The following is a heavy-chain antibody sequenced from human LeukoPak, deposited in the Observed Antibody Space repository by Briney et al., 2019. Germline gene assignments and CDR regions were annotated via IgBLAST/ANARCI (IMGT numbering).Heavy chain of an antibody. V-gene: IGHV4-38-2*02. CDR3: ARAAEVPYYYGSGKYNWFDP. CDR1: GYSISSGYY. J-gene: IGHJ5*02. D-gene: IGHD3-10*01. CDR2: INHSGST. Sequence: SETLSLTCTVSGYSISSGYYWSWIRQPPGKGLEWIGEINHSGSTNYNPSLKSRVTISVDTSKNQFSLKLSSVTAADTAVCYCARAAEVPYYYGSGKYNWFDPWGQGTLVTVSS.